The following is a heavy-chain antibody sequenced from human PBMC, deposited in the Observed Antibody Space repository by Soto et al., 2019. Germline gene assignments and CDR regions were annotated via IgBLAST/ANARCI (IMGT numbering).Heavy chain of an antibody. J-gene: IGHJ4*02. CDR1: GFTFSDYY. Sequence: GGSLRLSCAASGFTFSDYYMSWIRRAPGKGLEWVSYIRNSGSTIYYTDSVKGRFTISRDNAKNSLYLQMNSLRAEDTALYYCAGSSISPYHFDYWGQGTPVTVSS. D-gene: IGHD6-13*01. CDR2: IRNSGSTI. V-gene: IGHV3-11*01. CDR3: AGSSISPYHFDY.